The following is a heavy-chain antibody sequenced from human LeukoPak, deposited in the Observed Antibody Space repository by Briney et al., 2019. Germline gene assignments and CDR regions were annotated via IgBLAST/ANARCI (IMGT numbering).Heavy chain of an antibody. V-gene: IGHV4-39*07. Sequence: SETLSLTCTVSGGSISSSSYYWGWIRQPPGKGLEWIGSIYYSGSTYYNPSLKSRVTISVDTSKNQFSLKLSSVTAADTAVYYCARVRTKVAAAGNFDYWGQGTLVTVSS. D-gene: IGHD6-13*01. CDR1: GGSISSSSYY. J-gene: IGHJ4*02. CDR2: IYYSGST. CDR3: ARVRTKVAAAGNFDY.